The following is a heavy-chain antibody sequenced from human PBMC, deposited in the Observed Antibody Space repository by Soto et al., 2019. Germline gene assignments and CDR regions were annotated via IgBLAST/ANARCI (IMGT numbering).Heavy chain of an antibody. V-gene: IGHV5-51*01. Sequence: GESLKISCKGSGYSFTSYWIGWGRQMPGKGLEWVGIIYPGDYDTRYSPSFQDKVTISADKSISTAYLQWSRLKASDTAVYSCARGIASRAGTSYYAFDIWGQGTMVTVSS. CDR1: GYSFTSYW. J-gene: IGHJ3*02. CDR2: IYPGDYDT. D-gene: IGHD6-6*01. CDR3: ARGIASRAGTSYYAFDI.